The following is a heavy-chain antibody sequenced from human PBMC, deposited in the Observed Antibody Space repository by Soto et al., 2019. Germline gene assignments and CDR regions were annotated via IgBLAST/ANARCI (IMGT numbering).Heavy chain of an antibody. Sequence: GGSLRLSCAASGFPFSSYGMHWVRQAPGKGLEWVAVISYDGSNKYYADSVKGRFTISRDNSKNTLYLQMNSLRAEDTAVYYCAKAKAQDIVVVPAATYFDYWGQGTLVTVS. V-gene: IGHV3-30*18. D-gene: IGHD2-2*01. J-gene: IGHJ4*02. CDR2: ISYDGSNK. CDR3: AKAKAQDIVVVPAATYFDY. CDR1: GFPFSSYG.